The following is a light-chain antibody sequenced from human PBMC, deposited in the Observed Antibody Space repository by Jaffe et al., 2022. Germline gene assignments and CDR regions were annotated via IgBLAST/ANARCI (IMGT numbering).Light chain of an antibody. CDR1: QSISSS. CDR2: GAS. J-gene: IGKJ4*01. CDR3: QQSYSSLALT. Sequence: DIQMTQSPSSLSASVGDRLTITCRASQSISSSLNWYQQKPGKAPKLLIYGASSLQSGVPSRFSGSESGTNFTLTISSLQPEDFATYYCQQSYSSLALTFGGGTKVEIK. V-gene: IGKV1-39*01.